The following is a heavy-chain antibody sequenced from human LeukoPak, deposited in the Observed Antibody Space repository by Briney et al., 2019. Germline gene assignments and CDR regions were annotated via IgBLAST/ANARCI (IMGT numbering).Heavy chain of an antibody. CDR2: MNPNSGNT. CDR3: ARGGGSKGYCSSTSCRPASYGMDV. J-gene: IGHJ6*02. Sequence: GASVKVSCKASGYTFTSYDINWVRQATGQGLEWMGWMNPNSGNTGYAQKFQGRVTMTRNTSISTAYMELSSLRSEDTAVYYCARGGGSKGYCSSTSCRPASYGMDVWGQGTTVTVSS. D-gene: IGHD2-2*01. CDR1: GYTFTSYD. V-gene: IGHV1-8*01.